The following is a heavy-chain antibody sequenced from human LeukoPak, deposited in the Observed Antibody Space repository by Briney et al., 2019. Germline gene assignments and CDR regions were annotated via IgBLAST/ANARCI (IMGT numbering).Heavy chain of an antibody. D-gene: IGHD6-13*01. CDR1: GYSFTSYW. CDR3: ARLLYSSSWYYFDY. J-gene: IGHJ4*02. V-gene: IGHV5-51*01. Sequence: GESPKISCKGSGYSFTSYWIGWVRQIPGKGLELIGIIYPGDSDTRYSPSFQGQVTISADKSISTAYLQWSSLKASDTAMYYCARLLYSSSWYYFDYWGQGTLVTVSS. CDR2: IYPGDSDT.